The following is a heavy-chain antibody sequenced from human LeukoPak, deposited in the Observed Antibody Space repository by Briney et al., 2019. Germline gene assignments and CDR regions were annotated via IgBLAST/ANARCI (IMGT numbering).Heavy chain of an antibody. D-gene: IGHD3-22*01. Sequence: ASVKVSCKASGGTFSNFALSWVRQAPGQGLEWVGRVLPLFGTANYAQKFQGRVTITADKSTSTGYMELSSLRSEDRAVYYCAGLKVDYSGSAGYYYLDYWGQGTLVTVSS. CDR2: VLPLFGTA. J-gene: IGHJ4*02. CDR1: GGTFSNFA. CDR3: AGLKVDYSGSAGYYYLDY. V-gene: IGHV1-69*06.